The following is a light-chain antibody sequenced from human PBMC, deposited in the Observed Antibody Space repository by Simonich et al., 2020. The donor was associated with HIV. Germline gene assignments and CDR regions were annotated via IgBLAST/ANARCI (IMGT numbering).Light chain of an antibody. CDR1: SSNIGAGYD. Sequence: QSVLTQPPSVSGAPGQRVTFSCTGSSSNIGAGYDVHWYQQLPGTAPKLLIYGNNNRPSGVPDRFSGSKSGTSASLAITGLQAADEADYYCQSYDSRLSGWVFGGGTKLTVL. CDR2: GNN. V-gene: IGLV1-40*01. CDR3: QSYDSRLSGWV. J-gene: IGLJ3*02.